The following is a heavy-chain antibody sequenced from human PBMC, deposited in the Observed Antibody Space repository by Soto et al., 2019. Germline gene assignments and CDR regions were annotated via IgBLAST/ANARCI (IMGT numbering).Heavy chain of an antibody. V-gene: IGHV4-31*03. CDR2: IYYSEST. Sequence: PSETLSLTSTVSGCTISSSGYYRRWLRQHPGKGLEWIGYIYYSESTYYNPSLKTRATISVDTSKNQFSLKLSSVTAAVTAVYYCARARATTDYYYGRDVWGQGTTVTVSS. D-gene: IGHD1-1*01. CDR3: ARARATTDYYYGRDV. J-gene: IGHJ6*02. CDR1: GCTISSSGYY.